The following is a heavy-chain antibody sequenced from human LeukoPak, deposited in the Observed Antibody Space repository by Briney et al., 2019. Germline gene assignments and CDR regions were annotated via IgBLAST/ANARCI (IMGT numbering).Heavy chain of an antibody. Sequence: TGGSLRLSCAASGFTFSNDAMSWVRQAPGKGLEWVSAISGSGSTIYYADSVKGRFTISRDNAKNSLYLQMNSLRAEDTAVYYCARAKNYYDPFDYWGQGTLVTVSS. D-gene: IGHD3-22*01. CDR3: ARAKNYYDPFDY. J-gene: IGHJ4*02. CDR1: GFTFSNDA. V-gene: IGHV3-11*01. CDR2: ISGSGSTI.